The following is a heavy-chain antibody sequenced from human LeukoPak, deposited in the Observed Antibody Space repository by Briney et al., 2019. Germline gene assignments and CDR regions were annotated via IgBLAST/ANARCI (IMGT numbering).Heavy chain of an antibody. Sequence: SVKVSCKASGGTFSSYAISWVRQAPGQGLEWMGGIIPIFGTANYAQKFQGRVTITADESTSTAYMELSSLRSEDTAVYYCARDHGPYDAFGIWGQGTMVTVSS. V-gene: IGHV1-69*13. CDR1: GGTFSSYA. J-gene: IGHJ3*02. CDR2: IIPIFGTA. CDR3: ARDHGPYDAFGI.